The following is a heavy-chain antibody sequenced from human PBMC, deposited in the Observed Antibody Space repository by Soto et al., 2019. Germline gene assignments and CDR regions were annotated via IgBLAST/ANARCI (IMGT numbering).Heavy chain of an antibody. J-gene: IGHJ5*02. CDR2: IYYSGST. CDR1: GGSISSYY. CDR3: ARDGAPPVVAATHDHWFDP. Sequence: ETLSLTCTVSGGSISSYYWSWIRQPPGKGLEWIGYIYYSGSTNYNPSLKSRVTISVDTSKNQFSLKLSSVTAADTAVYYCARDGAPPVVAATHDHWFDPWGQGTLVTVSS. D-gene: IGHD2-15*01. V-gene: IGHV4-59*01.